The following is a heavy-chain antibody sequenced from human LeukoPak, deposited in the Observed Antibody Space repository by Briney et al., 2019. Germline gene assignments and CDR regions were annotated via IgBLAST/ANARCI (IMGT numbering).Heavy chain of an antibody. CDR2: IYYSDST. J-gene: IGHJ4*02. Sequence: KTSETLSLTCTVSGGSINNYFWSWIRQPPGKGLECIAYIYYSDSTNYKPSLKSRVTVSVDTSKNQFSLRLSSVTAADTAMYFCAALSSSWPYYFDDWGQGTLVTVSS. CDR3: AALSSSWPYYFDD. CDR1: GGSINNYF. D-gene: IGHD6-13*01. V-gene: IGHV4-59*01.